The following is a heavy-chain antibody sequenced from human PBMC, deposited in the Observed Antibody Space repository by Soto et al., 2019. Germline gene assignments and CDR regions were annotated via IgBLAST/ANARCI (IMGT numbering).Heavy chain of an antibody. V-gene: IGHV4-39*07. CDR3: ARSIVGTTRYNSGTDV. Sequence: PSETLSLTCSVSGGSITSRSNYWGWIRQSPGKGLECIGNFYYGVNTYYNPSLKSRVTMSLDTSKKQFSLKLSSVTAADTAVYYCARSIVGTTRYNSGTDVWGQGTTVTVSS. J-gene: IGHJ6*02. CDR1: GGSITSRSNY. D-gene: IGHD3-22*01. CDR2: FYYGVNT.